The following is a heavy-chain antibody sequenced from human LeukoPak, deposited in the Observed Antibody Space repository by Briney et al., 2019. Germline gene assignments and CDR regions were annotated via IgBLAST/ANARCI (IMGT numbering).Heavy chain of an antibody. V-gene: IGHV1-69*05. J-gene: IGHJ6*03. D-gene: IGHD3-10*01. CDR2: IIPIFGTA. Sequence: SVKVSCKASGGTFSSYAISWVRQAPGQGLEWMGGIIPIFGTANYAQEFQGRVAITTDESTSTAYMELSSLRSEDTAVYYCARRKVTMVRGTRYYYMDVWGKGTTVTVSS. CDR1: GGTFSSYA. CDR3: ARRKVTMVRGTRYYYMDV.